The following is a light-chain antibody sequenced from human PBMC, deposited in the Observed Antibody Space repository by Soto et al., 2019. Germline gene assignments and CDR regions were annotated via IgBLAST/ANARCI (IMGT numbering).Light chain of an antibody. CDR2: DVS. CDR1: SGDIGDYNY. V-gene: IGLV2-14*01. CDR3: CSYTRSGTLI. J-gene: IGLJ1*01. Sequence: QSVPTPLASVSGSPGQSITISCVGTSGDIGDYNYVSWYQQHPGKVPKVIIYDVSNRPSGVSYRFSGTKSGNTASLTVSGLQAEDEADYYCCSYTRSGTLIFGTGTKVTVL.